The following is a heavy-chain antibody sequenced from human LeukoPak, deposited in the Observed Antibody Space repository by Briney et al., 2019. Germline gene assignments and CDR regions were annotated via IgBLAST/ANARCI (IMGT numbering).Heavy chain of an antibody. J-gene: IGHJ4*02. CDR1: GGSFSGYY. D-gene: IGHD6-13*01. V-gene: IGHV4-34*01. CDR3: ARAGTAAGPFFDY. Sequence: SETLSLTCAVYGGSFSGYYWSWIRQPPGKGLEWIGEINHSGSTNYNPSLKSRVTISVDTSKNQFSLKLSSVTAADTAVYYCARAGTAAGPFFDYWGQGTLVTVSS. CDR2: INHSGST.